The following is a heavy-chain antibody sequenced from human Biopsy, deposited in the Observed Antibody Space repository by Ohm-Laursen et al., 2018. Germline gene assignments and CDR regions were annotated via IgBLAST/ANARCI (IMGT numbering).Heavy chain of an antibody. CDR1: GYTFTSYY. V-gene: IGHV1-46*01. Sequence: ASVKVSCKASGYTFTSYYLHWVRQAPGQGLEWMGRINPNNDNTAYAQKFQGRITMTKDTSTSTVYMDLSSLTFDDSDVYYCARGPRGLVVITTTALYFDYWGQGNLVTVSS. CDR2: INPNNDNT. D-gene: IGHD3-22*01. J-gene: IGHJ4*02. CDR3: ARGPRGLVVITTTALYFDY.